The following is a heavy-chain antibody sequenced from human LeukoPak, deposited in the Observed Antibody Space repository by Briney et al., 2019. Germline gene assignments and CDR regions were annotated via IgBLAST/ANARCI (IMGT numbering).Heavy chain of an antibody. CDR1: GHTFIDYY. Sequence: ASVKVSCTASGHTFIDYYLNWVRQAPGQGLEWMGWINPKSGGTNYAQKFQGRVTLTRDTSISTAYMELKSLRSDDTAIYYCARGGSSDYYFDYSTLDIWGQGTPVTVSS. V-gene: IGHV1-2*02. CDR3: ARGGSSDYYFDYSTLDI. J-gene: IGHJ6*02. D-gene: IGHD3-9*01. CDR2: INPKSGGT.